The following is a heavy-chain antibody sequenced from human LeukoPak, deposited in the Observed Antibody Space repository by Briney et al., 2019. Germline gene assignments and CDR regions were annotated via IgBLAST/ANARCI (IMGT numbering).Heavy chain of an antibody. J-gene: IGHJ4*02. Sequence: PGGSLRLSCAASGFTFSGYWMHWVRQDPGKGLVWVSRINSDGSSTSYADSVKGRFTISRDYAKNTLYLQMNSLRAEDTAVYYRARGGSYSFDYWGQGTLVTVSS. V-gene: IGHV3-74*01. CDR1: GFTFSGYW. CDR3: ARGGSYSFDY. CDR2: INSDGSST. D-gene: IGHD1-26*01.